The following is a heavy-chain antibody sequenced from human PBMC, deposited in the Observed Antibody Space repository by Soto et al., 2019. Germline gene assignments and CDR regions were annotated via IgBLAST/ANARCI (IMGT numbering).Heavy chain of an antibody. CDR2: ISWNSNIV. Sequence: EVHLVESGGGLVQPGRSLRLSCAASGFTFDDYAMYWVRRVPGKGLEWVSSISWNSNIVGYVDSVKGRFTISRDNAKNSLYLQMNSLRPEDTALYYCARGGPDGFCSGGRCYSDSWAQGTLVTVSS. J-gene: IGHJ4*02. D-gene: IGHD2-15*01. CDR3: ARGGPDGFCSGGRCYSDS. V-gene: IGHV3-9*01. CDR1: GFTFDDYA.